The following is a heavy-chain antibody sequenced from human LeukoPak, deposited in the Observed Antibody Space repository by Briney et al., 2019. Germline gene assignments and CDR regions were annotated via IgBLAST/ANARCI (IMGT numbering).Heavy chain of an antibody. D-gene: IGHD6-13*01. V-gene: IGHV4-61*01. CDR2: IYYTGVT. CDR3: ARHGSQQLVWTL. Sequence: KTSETLSLTCTVSGYSISSGYCWICLQQPPGKGLGWIGYIYYTGVTKYKSSLKSRVTMSVDTSKNQFSLNLRSVTAADTAVYYCARHGSQQLVWTLWGQGTLVTVSS. CDR1: GYSISSGYC. J-gene: IGHJ4*02.